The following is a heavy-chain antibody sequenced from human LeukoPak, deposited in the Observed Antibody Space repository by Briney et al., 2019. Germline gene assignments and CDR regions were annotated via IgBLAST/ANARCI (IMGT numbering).Heavy chain of an antibody. D-gene: IGHD3-22*01. CDR3: ARGWGIVAIDP. Sequence: SETLSLTCAVYGGSFSGYYWSWIRQPPGKGLEWIGEINHSGSTNYNPSLKSRVTISVDTSKNQFSLKLSSVTAADTAVYYCARGWGIVAIDPWGQGTLVTVSS. CDR2: INHSGST. J-gene: IGHJ5*02. CDR1: GGSFSGYY. V-gene: IGHV4-34*01.